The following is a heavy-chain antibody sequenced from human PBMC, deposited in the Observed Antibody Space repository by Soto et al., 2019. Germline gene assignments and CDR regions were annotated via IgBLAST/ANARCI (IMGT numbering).Heavy chain of an antibody. CDR3: ARSATKYHAYYYYYGMDV. J-gene: IGHJ6*02. V-gene: IGHV1-69*01. D-gene: IGHD2-2*01. CDR1: GGTFSSYA. Sequence: VKVSCKASGGTFSSYAISGVRQAPGQGLAGLGGIIPIFGTANYAQKLQGRVTITADESTSTAYMELSSLRSEDTAVYYCARSATKYHAYYYYYGMDVWGQGTTVTVSS. CDR2: IIPIFGTA.